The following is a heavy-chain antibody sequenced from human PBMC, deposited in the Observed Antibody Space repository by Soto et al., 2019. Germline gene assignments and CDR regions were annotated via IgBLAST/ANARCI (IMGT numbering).Heavy chain of an antibody. Sequence: PGGSLRLSCAASGFTFSSYSMNWVRQAPGKGLEWVSSISSSSSYIYYADSVKGRFTISRDNAKNSLYLQMNSLRAEDTAVYYCAEIMDHNWNGDDAFDIWGQGTMVTVSS. CDR2: ISSSSSYI. J-gene: IGHJ3*02. D-gene: IGHD1-20*01. CDR3: AEIMDHNWNGDDAFDI. CDR1: GFTFSSYS. V-gene: IGHV3-21*01.